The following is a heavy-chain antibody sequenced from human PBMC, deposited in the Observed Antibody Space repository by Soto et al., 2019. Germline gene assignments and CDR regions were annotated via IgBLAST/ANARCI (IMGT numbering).Heavy chain of an antibody. CDR1: GFTFSSYG. V-gene: IGHV3-33*08. CDR3: ARLVMSGYDLDY. Sequence: VQLVESGGGLVQPGGSLRLSCAASGFTFSSYGMHWVRQAPGKGLEWVAVIWYDGSNKYYADSVKGRFTISRDNSKNTLYLQMNSLRAEDTAVYYCARLVMSGYDLDYWGQGTLVTVSS. J-gene: IGHJ4*02. D-gene: IGHD5-12*01. CDR2: IWYDGSNK.